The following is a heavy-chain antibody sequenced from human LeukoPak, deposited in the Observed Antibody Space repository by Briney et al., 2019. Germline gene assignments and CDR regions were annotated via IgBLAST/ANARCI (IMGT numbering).Heavy chain of an antibody. J-gene: IGHJ1*01. CDR2: ISGSGGST. V-gene: IGHV3-23*01. CDR1: EFTFSSHA. D-gene: IGHD3-22*01. Sequence: PGGSLRLSCAASEFTFSSHAMSWVRQAPGKGLEWVSAISGSGGSTYYADSVKGRFTISRDNSKNTLYLQMNSLRAEDTAVYYCAKDLRTGWAYYYDSSGYFQHWGQGTLVTVSS. CDR3: AKDLRTGWAYYYDSSGYFQH.